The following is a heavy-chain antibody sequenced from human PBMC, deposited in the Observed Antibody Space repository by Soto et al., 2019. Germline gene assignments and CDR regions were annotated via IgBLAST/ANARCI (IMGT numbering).Heavy chain of an antibody. CDR3: ATKGGSSSRYNWFDP. Sequence: PSETLSLTCAVYGGSFSGYYWSWIRQPPGKGLEWIGEINHSGSTNYNPSLKSRVTISVDTSKNQFSLKLSSVTAADTAVYYCATKGGSSSRYNWFDPWGQGTLVTVSS. D-gene: IGHD6-13*01. CDR1: GGSFSGYY. J-gene: IGHJ5*02. V-gene: IGHV4-34*01. CDR2: INHSGST.